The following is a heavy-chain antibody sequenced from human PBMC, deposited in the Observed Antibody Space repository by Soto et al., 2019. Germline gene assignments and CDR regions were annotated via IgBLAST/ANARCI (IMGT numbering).Heavy chain of an antibody. J-gene: IGHJ4*02. V-gene: IGHV3-7*05. CDR1: GFNFRSYW. D-gene: IGHD6-19*01. CDR2: IKQDGSEK. CDR3: GGGTGWIFDC. Sequence: VQLVESGGGLVQPGGSLRLSCAASGFNFRSYWMTWVRQAPGKGLEWVANIKQDGSEKYYVDSVKGRFTISRDNAKSSLFLQMDSLRAEDTAVYFCGGGTGWIFDCWGQGTLVTVSS.